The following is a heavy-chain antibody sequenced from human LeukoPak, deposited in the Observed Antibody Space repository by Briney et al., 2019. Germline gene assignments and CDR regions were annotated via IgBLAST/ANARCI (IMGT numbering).Heavy chain of an antibody. D-gene: IGHD3-22*01. Sequence: SETLSLTCAVYGGSFSGYYWSWIRQPPGKGLEWIGEINHSGSTNYNPSLKSRATISVDTSKNQFSLKLSSVTAADTAVYYCAKDTYYYDSSGSRWFGPWGQGTLVTVSS. V-gene: IGHV4-34*01. CDR1: GGSFSGYY. J-gene: IGHJ5*02. CDR3: AKDTYYYDSSGSRWFGP. CDR2: INHSGST.